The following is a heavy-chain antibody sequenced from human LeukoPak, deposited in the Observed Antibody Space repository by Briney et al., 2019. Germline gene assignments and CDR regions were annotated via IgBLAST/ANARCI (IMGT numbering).Heavy chain of an antibody. D-gene: IGHD4-23*01. CDR2: IYYSRTT. CDR3: VRHDGRSGGTMVALDS. Sequence: SETLSLTCTVSGGSISSGSHHWGWFRQSPGKGMEWIGSIYYSRTTYYNPSLNSRVTISVVTSKNQFSLEVNSVTAGERAVYYCVRHDGRSGGTMVALDSWGQGSLVTVSS. CDR1: GGSISSGSHH. J-gene: IGHJ4*02. V-gene: IGHV4-39*01.